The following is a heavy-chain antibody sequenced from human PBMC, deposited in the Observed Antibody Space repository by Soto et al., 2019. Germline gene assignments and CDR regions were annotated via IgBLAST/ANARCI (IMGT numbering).Heavy chain of an antibody. D-gene: IGHD2-2*01. Sequence: QVQLVESGGGVVQPGRSLILSSAASGFTFSNYAIHWVRQAPGKGLEWVALISYDGSNKYYADSVKGRFTISRDNSKNTLYLQMNNLRTEDTAVYYCARATVLVPAASDWGQGTLVTVSS. CDR3: ARATVLVPAASD. V-gene: IGHV3-30-3*01. CDR2: ISYDGSNK. CDR1: GFTFSNYA. J-gene: IGHJ4*02.